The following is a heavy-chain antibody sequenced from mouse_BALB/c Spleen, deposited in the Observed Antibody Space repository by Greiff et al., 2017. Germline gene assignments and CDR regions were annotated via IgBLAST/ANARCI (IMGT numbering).Heavy chain of an antibody. CDR1: GFNIKDYY. CDR2: IDPENGDT. V-gene: IGHV14-4*02. J-gene: IGHJ2*01. CDR3: KTYYGNYVDY. D-gene: IGHD2-10*01. Sequence: EVQLQQSGAELVRSGASVKLSCTASGFNIKDYYMHWVKQRPEQGLEWIGWIDPENGDTEYAPKFQGKATMTADTSSNTAYLQLSSLTSEDTAVYYCKTYYGNYVDYWGQGTTLTVSS.